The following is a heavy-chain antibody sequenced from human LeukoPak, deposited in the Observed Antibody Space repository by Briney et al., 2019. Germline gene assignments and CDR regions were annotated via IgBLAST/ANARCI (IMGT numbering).Heavy chain of an antibody. CDR1: GYSISSGYY. CDR3: ARDKHYGFWSGYHPYDAFDI. J-gene: IGHJ3*02. CDR2: IDHSGST. V-gene: IGHV4-38-2*02. Sequence: KPSETLSLTCAVSGYSISSGYYWGWIRPPPGKGLEWIGNIDHSGSTYYNPSLKSRVTISVDTSKNQFSLKLSSVTAADTAVYYCARDKHYGFWSGYHPYDAFDIGGQGTMVTVSA. D-gene: IGHD3-3*01.